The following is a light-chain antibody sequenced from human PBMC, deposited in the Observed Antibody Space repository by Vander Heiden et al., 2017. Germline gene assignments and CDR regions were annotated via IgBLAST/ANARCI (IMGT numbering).Light chain of an antibody. Sequence: QSVLTQPPSASGTPGQGVTISCSGSSSNIGSNYVYWYQQLPGTAPKLLIYSNNQRPSGVPDRFSGSKSGTSASLALSVLRSEDEADYYCAAWDDSLSGWVFGGGTKLTVL. CDR1: SSNIGSNY. J-gene: IGLJ3*02. CDR3: AAWDDSLSGWV. V-gene: IGLV1-47*02. CDR2: SNN.